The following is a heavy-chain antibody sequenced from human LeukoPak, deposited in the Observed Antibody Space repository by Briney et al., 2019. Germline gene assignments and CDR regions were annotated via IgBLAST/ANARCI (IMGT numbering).Heavy chain of an antibody. CDR1: GGSISTYY. D-gene: IGHD6-13*01. J-gene: IGHJ4*02. CDR3: ARRVASPGRYYSDY. V-gene: IGHV4-59*01. Sequence: PSETLSLTCTVSGGSISTYYWTWIRQPPGKGLEWIGYVYYSGSTVYNPSLESRVTISVDTSKNQFSLKLTSVTAADTAVYYCARRVASPGRYYSDYWGQGTLVTVSS. CDR2: VYYSGST.